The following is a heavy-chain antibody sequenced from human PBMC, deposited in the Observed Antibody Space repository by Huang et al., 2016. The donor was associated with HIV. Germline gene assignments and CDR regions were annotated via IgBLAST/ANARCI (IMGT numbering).Heavy chain of an antibody. CDR1: GYSFTNYW. D-gene: IGHD2-21*02. CDR3: ARSEVLVTAVPFDH. CDR2: IYPAASDT. J-gene: IGHJ4*02. V-gene: IGHV5-51*03. Sequence: EVQLVQSEAEVKKPGESLKISCGGSGYSFTNYWIGWVRQRPGEGLEWMGVIYPAASDTSDRPSVQGQVTFAADKSTRTAYLQWSSLQASDTAIYYCARSEVLVTAVPFDHWGQGTLVTVSS.